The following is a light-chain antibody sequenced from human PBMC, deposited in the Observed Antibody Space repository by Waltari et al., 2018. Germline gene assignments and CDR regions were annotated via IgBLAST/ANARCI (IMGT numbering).Light chain of an antibody. V-gene: IGKV1-16*02. CDR1: QGINNY. CDR2: AES. J-gene: IGKJ2*01. CDR3: QQYHTYPYT. Sequence: DIQMTQSPSSLSASVGDRVTITCRASQGINNYLAWLQQKPGKAPKSLIYAESNLQSGVPSKFSGSASGTDFTLTIASLQPEDSATYYCQQYHTYPYTFGQGTQLEIK.